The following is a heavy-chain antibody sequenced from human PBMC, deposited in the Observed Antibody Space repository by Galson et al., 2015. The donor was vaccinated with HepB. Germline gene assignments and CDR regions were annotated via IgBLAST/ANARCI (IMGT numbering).Heavy chain of an antibody. Sequence: CKASGYPFTSYFIHWVRQAPGKGLQWMARFDPEDGEIYAQKFQGRVTMTEDTPTDTAYMELSSLRSEDTAVYYCATVVHSTIFGVVIDPVPSPDYGMDVWGQGTTVTVS. CDR2: FDPEDGEI. CDR1: GYPFTSYF. D-gene: IGHD3-3*01. CDR3: ATVVHSTIFGVVIDPVPSPDYGMDV. J-gene: IGHJ6*02. V-gene: IGHV1-24*01.